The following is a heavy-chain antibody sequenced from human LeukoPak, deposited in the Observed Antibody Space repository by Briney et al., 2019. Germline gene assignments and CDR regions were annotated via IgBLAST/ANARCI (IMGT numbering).Heavy chain of an antibody. V-gene: IGHV1-69*04. CDR2: IIPILGIA. D-gene: IGHD1-14*01. Sequence: SVKASCKASGGTFSSYAISWVRQAPGQGLEWMGRIIPILGIANYAQKFQGRVTITADKSTSTAYMELSSLRSEDTAVYFCAREGRYRQYFDYWGQGTLVTVSS. CDR3: AREGRYRQYFDY. J-gene: IGHJ4*02. CDR1: GGTFSSYA.